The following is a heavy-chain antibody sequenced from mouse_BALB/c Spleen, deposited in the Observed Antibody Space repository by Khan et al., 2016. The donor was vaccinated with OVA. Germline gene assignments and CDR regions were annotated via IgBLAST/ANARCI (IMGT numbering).Heavy chain of an antibody. Sequence: EVELVESGPSLVKPSQTLSLTCSVTGDSITSGYWNWIRKFPGNKLEYMGYISYSGNTYYNPSLKSRISITRDTYKSQYYLQLNSVTTEDTATYYCACELRGFAYWGQGTLVTVSA. CDR3: ACELRGFAY. CDR1: GDSITSGY. V-gene: IGHV3-8*02. CDR2: ISYSGNT. J-gene: IGHJ3*01. D-gene: IGHD1-1*01.